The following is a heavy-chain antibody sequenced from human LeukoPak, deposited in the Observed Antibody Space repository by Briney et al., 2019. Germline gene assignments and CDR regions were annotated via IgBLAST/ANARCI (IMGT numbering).Heavy chain of an antibody. J-gene: IGHJ4*02. V-gene: IGHV3-23*01. D-gene: IGHD2-2*01. CDR3: AKIQAAMFGLFDY. Sequence: PGGSLRLSCAASGFTFSSYAMSWVRQAPGKGLEWVSAISGSGGSTYYEDSVKGRFTISRDNSKNTLYLQMNSLRAEDTAVYYCAKIQAAMFGLFDYWGQGTLVTVSS. CDR2: ISGSGGST. CDR1: GFTFSSYA.